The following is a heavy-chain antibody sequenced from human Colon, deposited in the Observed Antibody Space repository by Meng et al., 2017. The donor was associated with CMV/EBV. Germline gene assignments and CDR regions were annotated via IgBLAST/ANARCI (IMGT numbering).Heavy chain of an antibody. D-gene: IGHD5-24*01. CDR3: ARDQGRYTNYIYH. J-gene: IGHJ4*02. CDR1: GFTFSSYA. CDR2: IYSGGSRT. V-gene: IGHV3-23*03. Sequence: GGSLRLSCAVSGFTFSSYAMSWVRQAPGKGLEWVSLIYSGGSRTYYADSVKGRFTVSRDNARDSLYLQMNNLRVEDSAVYYCARDQGRYTNYIYHWGQGTVVTVSS.